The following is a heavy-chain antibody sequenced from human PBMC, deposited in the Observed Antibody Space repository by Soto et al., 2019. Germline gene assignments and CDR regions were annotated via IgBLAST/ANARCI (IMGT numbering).Heavy chain of an antibody. D-gene: IGHD6-19*01. V-gene: IGHV3-33*01. CDR2: IWYDGSNK. CDR3: ASSGIAVAGGFDY. CDR1: GFTFSSYG. J-gene: IGHJ4*02. Sequence: QVQLVESGGGVVQPGRSLRLSCAASGFTFSSYGMHWVRRAPGKGLEWVAVIWYDGSNKYYADSVKGRFTISRDNSKNTLYLQMNSLRAEDTAVYYCASSGIAVAGGFDYWGQGTLVTVSS.